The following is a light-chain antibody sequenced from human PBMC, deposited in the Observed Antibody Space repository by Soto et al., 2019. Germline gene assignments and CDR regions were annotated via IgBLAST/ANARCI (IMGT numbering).Light chain of an antibody. CDR3: MSYAGMYTYV. V-gene: IGLV2-8*01. CDR1: SSDAGGYNY. CDR2: EVT. J-gene: IGLJ1*01. Sequence: QSALTQPPSASGSPGQSVTISCTGTSSDAGGYNYLSWYQHRPGKAPQLIIYEVTKRPSGVPNRFFGSKSGNTASLTVSGLQAEDEADYFCMSYAGMYTYVFGTGTKLTVL.